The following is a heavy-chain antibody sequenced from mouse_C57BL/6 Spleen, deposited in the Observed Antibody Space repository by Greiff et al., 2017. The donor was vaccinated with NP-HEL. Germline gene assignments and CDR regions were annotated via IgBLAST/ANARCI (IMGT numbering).Heavy chain of an antibody. V-gene: IGHV1-82*01. CDR3: ARPSYYYGSSYFDY. J-gene: IGHJ2*01. CDR1: GYAFSSSW. Sequence: QVQLQQSGPELVKPGASVKISCKASGYAFSSSWMNWVKQRPGKGLEWIGRIYPGDGDTNYNGKFKGKATLTADKSSSTAYMQLSSLTSEDSAVYFCARPSYYYGSSYFDYWGQGTTLTVSS. CDR2: IYPGDGDT. D-gene: IGHD1-1*01.